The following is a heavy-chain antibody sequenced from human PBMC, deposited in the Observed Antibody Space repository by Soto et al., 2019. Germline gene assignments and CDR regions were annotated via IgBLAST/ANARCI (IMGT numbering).Heavy chain of an antibody. CDR3: TRQITGTNGFDF. CDR2: IYHSGST. Sequence: SETLSLTCAVSSGSISTSNWWSWVRQPPGKGLEWIGEIYHSGSTNYNPSFRSRVTMSVDKSKNQFSLRLNSVTAADTAVYYCTRQITGTNGFDFWGQGTLVTAPQ. CDR1: SGSISTSNW. J-gene: IGHJ4*02. V-gene: IGHV4-4*02. D-gene: IGHD1-7*01.